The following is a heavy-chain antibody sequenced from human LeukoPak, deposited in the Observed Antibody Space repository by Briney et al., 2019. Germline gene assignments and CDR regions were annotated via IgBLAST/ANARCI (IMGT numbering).Heavy chain of an antibody. Sequence: SVKVSCKASGFIFTNSSMQWVRQARGQRLEWIGCIVLDSGTTNYAQKFQERVTITRDMSTSTVYMELSSLSFEDTAVYYCAKAKYNRGWYGAFDIWGQGKMVTVSS. V-gene: IGHV1-58*02. CDR3: AKAKYNRGWYGAFDI. CDR2: IVLDSGTT. CDR1: GFIFTNSS. J-gene: IGHJ3*02. D-gene: IGHD6-19*01.